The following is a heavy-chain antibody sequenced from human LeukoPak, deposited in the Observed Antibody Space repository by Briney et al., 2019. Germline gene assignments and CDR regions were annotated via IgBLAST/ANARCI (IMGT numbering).Heavy chain of an antibody. CDR3: ARDQVGLMDDAFDI. CDR2: ISSSGSTI. CDR1: GFTFSDYY. J-gene: IGHJ3*02. D-gene: IGHD1-26*01. Sequence: PGGSLRLSCVASGFTFSDYYMSWIRQAPGKGLEWVSYISSSGSTIYYADSVKGRFTISRDNAKNSLYLQMNSLRAEDTAVYYCARDQVGLMDDAFDIWGQGTMVTVSS. V-gene: IGHV3-11*04.